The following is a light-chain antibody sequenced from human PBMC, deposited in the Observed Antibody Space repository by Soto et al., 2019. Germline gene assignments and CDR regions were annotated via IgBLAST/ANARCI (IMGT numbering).Light chain of an antibody. Sequence: EIVMTQSPATLSVSPGERAPLSCRASQSVSSNLAWYQQKPGQAPRLLIYGASTRAAGIPARFSGSGSGTDFTLTISSLEPEDFAVYYCQQRSKWPLTFGQGTRLEIK. CDR1: QSVSSN. V-gene: IGKV3-15*01. CDR2: GAS. CDR3: QQRSKWPLT. J-gene: IGKJ5*01.